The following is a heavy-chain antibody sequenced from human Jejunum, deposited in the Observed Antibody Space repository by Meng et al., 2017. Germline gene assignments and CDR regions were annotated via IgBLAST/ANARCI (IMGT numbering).Heavy chain of an antibody. CDR3: ARERSTIEQWVVFNFDY. CDR2: INPKSDRT. CDR1: GYSFTAYY. D-gene: IGHD6-19*01. V-gene: IGHV1-2*06. J-gene: IGHJ4*02. Sequence: QVQRVQSWREVRRPVPSGKVLWQASGYSFTAYYMHGVRQAPGQGLEWMELINPKSDRTDCAQTFQGRATMTRDTSISTVYMELTTLRSDYVAVDYCARERSTIEQWVVFNFDYCGQGTLVTVSS.